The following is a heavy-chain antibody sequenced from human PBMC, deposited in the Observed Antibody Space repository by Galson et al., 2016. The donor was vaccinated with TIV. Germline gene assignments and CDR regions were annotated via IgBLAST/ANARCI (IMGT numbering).Heavy chain of an antibody. D-gene: IGHD5-24*01. Sequence: PALVKPTQTLTLTCSFSGFSLTTSGVGVGWIRQPPRKALEWLGFIYWDDRKLYSPSLKNRLTITRDTSKNQVVLTMTNMDPVDTATYYYAHRGDGHNKIFDYWGQGTLVTVSS. CDR1: GFSLTTSGVG. CDR3: AHRGDGHNKIFDY. J-gene: IGHJ4*02. V-gene: IGHV2-5*02. CDR2: IYWDDRK.